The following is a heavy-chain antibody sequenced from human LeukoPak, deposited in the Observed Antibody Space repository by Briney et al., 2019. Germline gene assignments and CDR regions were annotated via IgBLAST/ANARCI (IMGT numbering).Heavy chain of an antibody. Sequence: GGSLRLSCAASGFTFSSYSMNWVRQAPGKGLEWVSSISSSSSYIYYADSVKGRFTISRDNAKNSLYLQMNSLRAEDTAVYYCARVQSHGVQYYYYGMDVWGQGTTVTVSS. CDR1: GFTFSSYS. D-gene: IGHD4-17*01. CDR2: ISSSSSYI. CDR3: ARVQSHGVQYYYYGMDV. V-gene: IGHV3-21*01. J-gene: IGHJ6*02.